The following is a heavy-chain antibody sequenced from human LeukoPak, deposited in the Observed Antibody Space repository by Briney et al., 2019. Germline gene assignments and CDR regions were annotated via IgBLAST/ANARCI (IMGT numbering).Heavy chain of an antibody. CDR3: AKEKLPSGYSFLTDY. CDR2: IWYDGSNK. J-gene: IGHJ4*02. V-gene: IGHV3-30*02. D-gene: IGHD5-18*01. CDR1: GFTFSSYV. Sequence: GGSLRLSCAASGFTFSSYVMHWVRQAPGKGLEWVAVIWYDGSNKYYADSVKGRFTISRDNSKNTLYLQMSSLRAEDTAVYYCAKEKLPSGYSFLTDYWGQGTLVTVSS.